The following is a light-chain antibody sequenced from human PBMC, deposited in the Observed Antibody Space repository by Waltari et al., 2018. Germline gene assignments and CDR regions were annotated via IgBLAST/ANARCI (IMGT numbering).Light chain of an antibody. CDR3: QQYNEWPPLT. CDR1: QSVNSQ. CDR2: DTS. Sequence: EIVMTQSPATLSVSPGDSVTLACRASQSVNSQLAWYQQKPGQPPRLLIFDTSTRATDSRARFRGRGSGTEFTLTITSLQSDDFAVYYCQQYNEWPPLTFGGGTKLDIK. V-gene: IGKV3-15*01. J-gene: IGKJ4*01.